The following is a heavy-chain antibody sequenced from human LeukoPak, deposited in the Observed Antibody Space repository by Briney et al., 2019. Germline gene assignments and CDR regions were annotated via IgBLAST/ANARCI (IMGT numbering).Heavy chain of an antibody. Sequence: VSVKVSCKASGYTFTSYYMHWVRQAPGQGLEWMGIINPSGGSTSYAQKFQGRVTMTRDTSTSTVYMELSSLGSEDTAVYYCARDPTPYCGGDCYSGDYFDYWGQGTLVTVSS. CDR2: INPSGGST. D-gene: IGHD2-21*02. J-gene: IGHJ4*02. CDR1: GYTFTSYY. CDR3: ARDPTPYCGGDCYSGDYFDY. V-gene: IGHV1-46*01.